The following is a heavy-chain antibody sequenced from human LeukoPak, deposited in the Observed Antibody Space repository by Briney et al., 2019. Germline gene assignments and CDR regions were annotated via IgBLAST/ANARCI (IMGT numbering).Heavy chain of an antibody. J-gene: IGHJ3*02. CDR1: GYIFATYW. D-gene: IGHD6-13*01. Sequence: HGESLKISCQGSGYIFATYWIAWVRQMPGKGLEWMGIIYPGDSDTRYSPSFQGQVTISADKSISTAYLHWSSLKASDTAIYYCARPAIAAAGSGFDIWGQGTMVIVSS. CDR3: ARPAIAAAGSGFDI. V-gene: IGHV5-51*01. CDR2: IYPGDSDT.